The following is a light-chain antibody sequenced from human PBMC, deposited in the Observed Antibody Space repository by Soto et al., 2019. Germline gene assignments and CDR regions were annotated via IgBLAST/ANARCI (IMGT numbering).Light chain of an antibody. CDR1: SSDVGTCNC. CDR2: EVS. V-gene: IGLV2-8*01. CDR3: SSYANSTNFV. Sequence: QSVLTQPPSASGSLGQSVTISCTGTSSDVGTCNCVSWYQQHPGKAPKLMIYEVSKRPSGVPDRFSGSKSGNTASLNVSGLQAGDEADYYCSSYANSTNFVFGTGTKGTVL. J-gene: IGLJ1*01.